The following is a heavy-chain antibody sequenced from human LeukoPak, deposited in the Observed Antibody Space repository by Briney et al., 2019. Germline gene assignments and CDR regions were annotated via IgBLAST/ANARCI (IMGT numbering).Heavy chain of an antibody. J-gene: IGHJ5*02. CDR2: INPNSGGT. CDR3: ARDRRIQLWSGHNWFDP. CDR1: GYTFTGYY. D-gene: IGHD5-18*01. V-gene: IGHV1-2*06. Sequence: ASVKVSCKASGYTFTGYYMHWVRQAPGQGLEWMGRINPNSGGTNYAQKFQGRATMTRDTSISTAYMELSRLRSDDTAVYYCARDRRIQLWSGHNWFDPWGQGTLVTVSS.